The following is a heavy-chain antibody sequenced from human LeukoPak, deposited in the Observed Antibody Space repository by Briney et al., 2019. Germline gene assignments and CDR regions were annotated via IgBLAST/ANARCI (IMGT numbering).Heavy chain of an antibody. D-gene: IGHD3-10*01. J-gene: IGHJ6*03. Sequence: GGSLRLSCAASGFTFSSYSMNWVRQAPGKGLEWVSSISSSSSYIYYADSVKGRFTISRDNAKNSLYLQMNSLRAEDTAVYYCARGRGGKATAYYYYYMDVWGKGTTVTVSS. V-gene: IGHV3-21*01. CDR2: ISSSSSYI. CDR1: GFTFSSYS. CDR3: ARGRGGKATAYYYYYMDV.